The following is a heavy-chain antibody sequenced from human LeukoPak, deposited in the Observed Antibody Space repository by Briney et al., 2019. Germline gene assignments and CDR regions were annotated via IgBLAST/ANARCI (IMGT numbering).Heavy chain of an antibody. CDR3: ARGFHYGLDV. CDR2: ISTSSSTI. V-gene: IGHV3-48*04. J-gene: IGHJ6*02. D-gene: IGHD3-10*01. Sequence: PGGSLRLSCAASGFTFSTYSMNWVRQALGKGLDWVSYISTSSSTIYYADSVKGRFTISRDNAKNSLSLEMNSLRAEDTAVYYCARGFHYGLDVWGQGTTVTVSS. CDR1: GFTFSTYS.